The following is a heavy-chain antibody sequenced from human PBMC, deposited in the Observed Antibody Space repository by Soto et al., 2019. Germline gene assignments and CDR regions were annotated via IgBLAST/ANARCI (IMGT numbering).Heavy chain of an antibody. CDR3: ARDGMMTPDYFDY. CDR2: ISITSSHI. CDR1: GFTFSNYY. D-gene: IGHD4-4*01. Sequence: VQLVESGGGLVKPGGSLRLSCAASGFTFSNYYMSWIRHVPGKGLEWLSYISITSSHIDYADSVKGRFTISRDNAKSSLYLEMNNLRAEDTAVYYCARDGMMTPDYFDYWGQGTLVTVSS. J-gene: IGHJ4*02. V-gene: IGHV3-11*06.